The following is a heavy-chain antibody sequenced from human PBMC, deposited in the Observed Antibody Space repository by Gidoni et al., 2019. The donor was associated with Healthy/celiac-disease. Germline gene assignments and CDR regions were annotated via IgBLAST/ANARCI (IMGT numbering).Heavy chain of an antibody. Sequence: QVQLVQSGAEVRKPGSSVRVSCKAPGGTFSNYAINWVRQAPGQGLEWMGGIMPIFGTPNYAQKFQGRVTITADESTSTIYMELRSLRSEDTALYYCARECGGDCFSQLLDVWGQGTTVTVSS. V-gene: IGHV1-69*01. CDR1: GGTFSNYA. CDR2: IMPIFGTP. J-gene: IGHJ6*02. CDR3: ARECGGDCFSQLLDV. D-gene: IGHD2-21*02.